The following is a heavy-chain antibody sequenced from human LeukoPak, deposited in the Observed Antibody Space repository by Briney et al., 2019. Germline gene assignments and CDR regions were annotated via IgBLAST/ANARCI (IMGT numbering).Heavy chain of an antibody. D-gene: IGHD6-19*01. CDR3: ARSAYSSGWSYFDY. J-gene: IGHJ4*02. Sequence: ASVKVSCKASGYTFTSYAMNWVRQAPGQGLEWMEWINTNTGNPTYAQGFTGRFVFSLDTSVSTAYLQISSLKAEDTAVYYCARSAYSSGWSYFDYWGQGTLVTVSS. CDR2: INTNTGNP. CDR1: GYTFTSYA. V-gene: IGHV7-4-1*02.